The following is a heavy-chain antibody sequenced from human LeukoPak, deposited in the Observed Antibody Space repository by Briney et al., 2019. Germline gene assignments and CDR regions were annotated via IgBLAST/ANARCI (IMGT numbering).Heavy chain of an antibody. D-gene: IGHD3-3*01. CDR1: GFTFSSYW. V-gene: IGHV3-7*01. J-gene: IGHJ4*02. CDR3: ARVFWSGWAFYFDY. CDR2: IKQDGSEK. Sequence: GGSLRLSCAASGFTFSSYWMSWVRQAPGKGLEWVANIKQDGSEKYYVGSVKGRFTISRDNAKNSLYLQMNSLRAEDTAVYYCARVFWSGWAFYFDYWGQGTLVTVSS.